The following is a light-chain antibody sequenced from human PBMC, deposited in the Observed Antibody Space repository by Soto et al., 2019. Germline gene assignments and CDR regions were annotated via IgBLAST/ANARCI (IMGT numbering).Light chain of an antibody. CDR3: QQYGSSPLFT. J-gene: IGKJ3*01. Sequence: EIVLTQSPGTLSFSPGERATLSCRASQSFSSSYLAWYHQKPGQGPRHHIYGASSRATGLADRFSGSGAGTDFSLTISRLEPEDFAVYYCQQYGSSPLFTCGPGTKVDIK. CDR2: GAS. CDR1: QSFSSSY. V-gene: IGKV3-20*01.